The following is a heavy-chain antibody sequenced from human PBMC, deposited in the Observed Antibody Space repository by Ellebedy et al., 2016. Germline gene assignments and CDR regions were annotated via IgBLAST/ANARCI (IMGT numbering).Heavy chain of an antibody. J-gene: IGHJ4*02. V-gene: IGHV3-30*03. Sequence: GGSLRLSCAASGFTFSSYGMHWVRQAPGKGLEWVAVISYDGSNKYYADSVKGRFTISRDNSKNTLYLQMNSLRAEDTAVYYCARDKDMKGSGIHWGQGTLVTVSS. D-gene: IGHD1-26*01. CDR2: ISYDGSNK. CDR3: ARDKDMKGSGIH. CDR1: GFTFSSYG.